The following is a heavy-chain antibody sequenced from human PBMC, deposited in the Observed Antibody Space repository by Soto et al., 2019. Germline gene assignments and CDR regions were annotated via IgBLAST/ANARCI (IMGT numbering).Heavy chain of an antibody. CDR1: GFSFSISP. Sequence: QVQLVESGGGVVQPGRSLRLSCAASGFSFSISPMHWVRQAPGKGPEWVALISYDGTNKFYADSVKGRFTISRDNSKSTLYVQEASLRPEDGVLYYCAGDGKTPGGQHWAFISSAPWGQRTVVTVPS. CDR3: AGDGKTPGGQHWAFISSAP. J-gene: IGHJ5*02. V-gene: IGHV3-30-3*01. D-gene: IGHD1-1*01. CDR2: ISYDGTNK.